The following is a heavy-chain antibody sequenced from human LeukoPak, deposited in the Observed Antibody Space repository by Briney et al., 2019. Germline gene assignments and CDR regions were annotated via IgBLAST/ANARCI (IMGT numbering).Heavy chain of an antibody. V-gene: IGHV3-30*02. J-gene: IGHJ3*02. D-gene: IGHD2-2*01. Sequence: GGSLRLSCAASGFTFSSYGMHWVRQAPGKGLGWVAFIRYDGSNKYYADSVKGRFTISRDNSKNTLYLQMNSLRAEDTAVYYCAKDRRDCSSTSCYRCAFDIWGQGTMVTVSS. CDR1: GFTFSSYG. CDR2: IRYDGSNK. CDR3: AKDRRDCSSTSCYRCAFDI.